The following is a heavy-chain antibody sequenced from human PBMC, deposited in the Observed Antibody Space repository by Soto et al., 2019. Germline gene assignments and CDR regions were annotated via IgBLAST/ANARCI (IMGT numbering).Heavy chain of an antibody. CDR2: TDYSGNT. D-gene: IGHD6-19*01. J-gene: IGHJ4*02. V-gene: IGHV4-59*08. CDR3: ARAVADALYYLDY. CDR1: SDSISSYY. Sequence: QVQLQESGPGLVRPSETLSLTCTVSSDSISSYYWIWIRQSPGKGLEWIGYTDYSGNTNYNPSLKSRVTLSGDTSKNRFSLRLSSVTAADTAVYYCARAVADALYYLDYWGQGTLVTVSS.